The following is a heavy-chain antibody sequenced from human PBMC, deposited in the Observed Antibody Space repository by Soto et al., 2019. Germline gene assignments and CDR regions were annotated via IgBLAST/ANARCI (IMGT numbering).Heavy chain of an antibody. D-gene: IGHD3-22*01. J-gene: IGHJ4*02. CDR1: GYTFTSYG. CDR2: ISAYNGNT. Sequence: XVKVSGKASGYTFTSYGISWVRQAPGQGLEWMGWISAYNGNTNYAQKLQGRVTMTTDTSTSTAYMELRSLRSDEPAVYYCARDTYYYDSSGYPVVDYWGQGTLVTVSS. V-gene: IGHV1-18*01. CDR3: ARDTYYYDSSGYPVVDY.